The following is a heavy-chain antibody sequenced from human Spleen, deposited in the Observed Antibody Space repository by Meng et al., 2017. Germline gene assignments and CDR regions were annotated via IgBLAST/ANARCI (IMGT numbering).Heavy chain of an antibody. CDR2: IYYSGST. CDR1: GGSMNTYY. V-gene: IGHV4-59*01. D-gene: IGHD3-10*01. CDR3: ARDLPGSGAHPMDV. Sequence: SETLSLTCTVSGGSMNTYYWSWIRQPPGKGLEWHGHIYYSGSTNYNPSLKSRLTISVDTSKNQVSLKLNSLTAADAGVYYCARDLPGSGAHPMDVWGQGTTVTVSS. J-gene: IGHJ6*02.